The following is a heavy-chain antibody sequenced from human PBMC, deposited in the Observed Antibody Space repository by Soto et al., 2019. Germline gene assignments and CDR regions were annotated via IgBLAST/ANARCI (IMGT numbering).Heavy chain of an antibody. CDR3: ANIIAAAGEFDY. J-gene: IGHJ4*02. CDR1: GFTFSSYA. CDR2: ISGSGGST. D-gene: IGHD6-13*01. Sequence: GGSLRLSCAASGFTFSSYAMSWVRQAPGKGLEWVSAISGSGGSTYYADSVKGRFTISRDNSKNTLYLQMNSLRAEDTAVYYRANIIAAAGEFDYWGQGTLVTVSS. V-gene: IGHV3-23*01.